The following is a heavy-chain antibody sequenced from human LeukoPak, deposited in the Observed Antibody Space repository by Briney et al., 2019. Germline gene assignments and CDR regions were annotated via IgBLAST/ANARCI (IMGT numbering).Heavy chain of an antibody. J-gene: IGHJ6*02. CDR3: ARATKYCSGGSCYSNDGMDV. D-gene: IGHD2-15*01. Sequence: GSLRLSCAASGFTFSSYSMNWVRQAPGKGLEWVSYINISSSTLYYVDSVKGRFTISRDNAKNSQYLQMNTLRDEDTAVYYCARATKYCSGGSCYSNDGMDVWGQGTTVTVSS. V-gene: IGHV3-48*02. CDR1: GFTFSSYS. CDR2: INISSSTL.